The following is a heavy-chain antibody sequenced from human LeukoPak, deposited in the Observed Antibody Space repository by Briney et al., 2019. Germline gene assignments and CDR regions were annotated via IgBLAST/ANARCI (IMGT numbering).Heavy chain of an antibody. V-gene: IGHV4-39*01. Sequence: PSETLSLTCTVSGGSISSGDYYWGWIRQPPGKGLEWIGSIYYSGSTYYNPSLKSRVTISVDTSKNQFSLKLSSVTAADTAVYYCATRAAPIDYWGQGTLVTVSS. CDR1: GGSISSGDYY. CDR3: ATRAAPIDY. D-gene: IGHD6-13*01. J-gene: IGHJ4*02. CDR2: IYYSGST.